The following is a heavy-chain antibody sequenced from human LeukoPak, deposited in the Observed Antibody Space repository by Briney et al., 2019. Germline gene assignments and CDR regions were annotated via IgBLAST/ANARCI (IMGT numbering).Heavy chain of an antibody. D-gene: IGHD3-9*01. CDR3: AKVGQNYDILTYYFDY. CDR1: GFTFSSHA. Sequence: PGGSLRLSCAASGFTFSSHALHWVRQAPGKGLEWVAVISSDGSYKYYADSVKGRFTISRDNSKNTLYLQMNSLRVEDTAVYYCAKVGQNYDILTYYFDYWGQGTLVTVSS. J-gene: IGHJ4*02. CDR2: ISSDGSYK. V-gene: IGHV3-30*04.